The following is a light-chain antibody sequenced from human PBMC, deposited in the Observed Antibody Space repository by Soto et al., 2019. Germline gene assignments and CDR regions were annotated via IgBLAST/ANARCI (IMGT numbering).Light chain of an antibody. V-gene: IGKV3D-15*01. CDR1: QSVDND. CDR3: QQYNNWPLT. Sequence: EIVMTQSPATLSVSPGDRATLSCRASQSVDNDLAWYQQKPGQPPRLLIYDASTRDTGIPARFSGSQSGTEFTLTISSLLSEDLAVYSGQQYNNWPLTFGGGTKVEIK. J-gene: IGKJ4*01. CDR2: DAS.